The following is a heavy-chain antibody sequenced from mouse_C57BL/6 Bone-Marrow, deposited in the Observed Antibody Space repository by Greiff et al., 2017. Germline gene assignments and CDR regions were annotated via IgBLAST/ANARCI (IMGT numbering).Heavy chain of an antibody. CDR1: GFNIKDDY. CDR2: IDPENGDT. Sequence: EVKLVESGAELVRPGASVKLSCTASGFNIKDDYMHWVKQRPEQGLEWIGWIDPENGDTEYASKFQGKATITADTSSNTAYLQLSSLTSEDTAVYYCTTLTYYFDYWGQGTTLTVSS. V-gene: IGHV14-4*01. J-gene: IGHJ2*01. D-gene: IGHD5-1*01. CDR3: TTLTYYFDY.